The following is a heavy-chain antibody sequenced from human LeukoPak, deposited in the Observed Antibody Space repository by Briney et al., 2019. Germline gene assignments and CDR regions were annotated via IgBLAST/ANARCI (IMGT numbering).Heavy chain of an antibody. Sequence: SETLSLTCTLSGGSISSSSYYWGWIRQPPGKGLEWIGSIYYSGSTYYNPSLMSRVTMSVDTSKNQFSLKLSSVTAADTAVYYCASATYYDFWSGQYYFDYWGQGTPVTVSS. CDR2: IYYSGST. CDR1: GGSISSSSYY. D-gene: IGHD3-3*01. CDR3: ASATYYDFWSGQYYFDY. J-gene: IGHJ4*02. V-gene: IGHV4-39*01.